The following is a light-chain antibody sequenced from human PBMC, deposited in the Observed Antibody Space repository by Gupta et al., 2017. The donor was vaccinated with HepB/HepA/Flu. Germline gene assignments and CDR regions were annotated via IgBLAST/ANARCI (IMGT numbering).Light chain of an antibody. Sequence: ILMNQSPSSLSASVGDRVTITCQASQDISNYLNWYQQKPGKAPKLLIFDAYHLETGVPSRFSGSGSGTDFTFTISSLQPEDIGTYYCQQYDNLLTFGGGTKVEIK. V-gene: IGKV1-33*01. CDR2: DAY. CDR1: QDISNY. J-gene: IGKJ4*01. CDR3: QQYDNLLT.